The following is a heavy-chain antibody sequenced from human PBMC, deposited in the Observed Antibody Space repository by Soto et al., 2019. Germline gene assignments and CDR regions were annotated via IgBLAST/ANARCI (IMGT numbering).Heavy chain of an antibody. CDR3: AKLKGGLGRFYGMEA. D-gene: IGHD3-3*01. CDR1: GFSFRNYA. CDR2: ISSGGGST. J-gene: IGHJ6*02. Sequence: DEQLVESGGGSLQPGGSLRLSCAASGFSFRNYAMTWVRQSPGKGLEWVSLISSGGGSTNYADSVKGRFTISRDNSQNMLYLQMTGLRGEDTALYYCAKLKGGLGRFYGMEAWGHGTMVIVSS. V-gene: IGHV3-23*04.